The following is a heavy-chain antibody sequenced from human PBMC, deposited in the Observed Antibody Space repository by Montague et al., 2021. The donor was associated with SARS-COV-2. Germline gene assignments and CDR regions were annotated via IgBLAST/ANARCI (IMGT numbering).Heavy chain of an antibody. CDR1: GGAMSSYY. V-gene: IGHV4-59*08. Sequence: SETLSLTCTASGGAMSSYYWSWIRQPPGKGLEWIGYIYYSGSTNYNPSLRSRVTISVDTSKNQFSLKLSSVTAADTAAYYCARHGCSSGRHRCGFDPWGQGTPGPGSS. D-gene: IGHD6-19*01. J-gene: IGHJ5*02. CDR2: IYYSGST. CDR3: ARHGCSSGRHRCGFDP.